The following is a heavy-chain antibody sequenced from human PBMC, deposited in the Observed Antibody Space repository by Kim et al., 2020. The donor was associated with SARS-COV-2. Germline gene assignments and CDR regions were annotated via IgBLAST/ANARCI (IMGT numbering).Heavy chain of an antibody. CDR2: ISYDGSNK. D-gene: IGHD3-22*01. J-gene: IGHJ4*02. CDR1: GFTFSSYG. Sequence: GGSLRLSCAASGFTFSSYGMHWVRQAPGKGLEWVAVISYDGSNKYYADSVKGRFTISRDNSKNTLYLQMNSLRAEDTAVYYCAKELNYYDSSGYKGGFGAVGYWGQGTLVTVSS. CDR3: AKELNYYDSSGYKGGFGAVGY. V-gene: IGHV3-30*18.